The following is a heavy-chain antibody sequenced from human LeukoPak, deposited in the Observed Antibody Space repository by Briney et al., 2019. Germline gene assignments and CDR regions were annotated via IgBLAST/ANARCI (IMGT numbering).Heavy chain of an antibody. CDR2: ISGTGAGT. CDR1: GFTFSTHA. D-gene: IGHD6-19*01. J-gene: IGHJ4*02. V-gene: IGHV3-23*01. CDR3: ARRPVAGTGYFDY. Sequence: GGSLRLSCAASGFTFSTHAMSGVRQAPGKGREGVSAISGTGAGTYYAGSVKGRFTISRDHSKTTLYLQMNRLRAEDTAVYFCARRPVAGTGYFDYWGQGALVTVSS.